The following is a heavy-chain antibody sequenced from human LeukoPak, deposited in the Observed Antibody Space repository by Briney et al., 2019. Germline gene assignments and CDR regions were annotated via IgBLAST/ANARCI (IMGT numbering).Heavy chain of an antibody. CDR1: GFTVSSNY. CDR2: IYSGGST. CDR3: AKCGEWLAADFDY. V-gene: IGHV3-53*01. D-gene: IGHD6-19*01. J-gene: IGHJ4*02. Sequence: PGGSLRLSCADSGFTVSSNYMSWVRQAPGKGLEWVSVIYSGGSTYYADSVKGRFTISRDNSKNTLYLQMNSLRAEDTAVYYCAKCGEWLAADFDYWGQGTLVTVSS.